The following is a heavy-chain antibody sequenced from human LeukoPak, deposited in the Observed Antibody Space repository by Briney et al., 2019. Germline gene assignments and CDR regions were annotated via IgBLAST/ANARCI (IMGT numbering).Heavy chain of an antibody. V-gene: IGHV4-34*01. CDR2: INHSGST. CDR1: GGSLSGYY. D-gene: IGHD6-13*01. CDR3: ARAKYSSSWYNHWFDP. J-gene: IGHJ5*02. Sequence: SETLSLTYAVYGGSLSGYYWSWIRQPPGKRLEWSGEINHSGSTNYNPSLKSRVTISVDTSKNKFSLKLSSVTAADTAVYYCARAKYSSSWYNHWFDPWGQGTLVTVSS.